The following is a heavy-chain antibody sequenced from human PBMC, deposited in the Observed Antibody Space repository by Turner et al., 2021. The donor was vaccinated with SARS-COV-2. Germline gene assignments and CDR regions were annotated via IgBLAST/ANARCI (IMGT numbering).Heavy chain of an antibody. CDR3: AKADRIMIVVVITPFDY. D-gene: IGHD3-22*01. V-gene: IGHV3-23*01. CDR1: GFTFSSYA. J-gene: IGHJ4*02. CDR2: ISGSGGST. Sequence: EVQLLESGGGLVQPGGSLRLSCAASGFTFSSYAMSWVRQAPGKGLGLVLAISGSGGSTYYAGSVKGRFTISRDNSKNTLYLQMNSLRAEDKAVYYCAKADRIMIVVVITPFDYWGQGTLVTVSS.